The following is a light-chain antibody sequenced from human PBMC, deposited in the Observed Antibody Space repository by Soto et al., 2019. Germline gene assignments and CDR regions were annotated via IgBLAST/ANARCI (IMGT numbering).Light chain of an antibody. J-gene: IGLJ1*01. CDR1: SSDVGGYNY. V-gene: IGLV2-14*01. CDR3: TAFSANRVYL. Sequence: QSALTQPASVSGSPGQSIAISCTGSSSDVGGYNYVSWYQHHPGKAPKLVIYEVNNRPSGVSDRFSGSKSGNTASLTISGLQAEDEADYYCTAFSANRVYLFGPGTKLTVL. CDR2: EVN.